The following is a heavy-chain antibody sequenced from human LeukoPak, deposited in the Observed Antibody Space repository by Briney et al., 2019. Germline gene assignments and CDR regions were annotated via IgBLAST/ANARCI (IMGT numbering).Heavy chain of an antibody. J-gene: IGHJ3*02. CDR1: GFTFSSYS. Sequence: PGGSLRLSCAASGFTFSSYSMNWVRQAPGKGLEWVSSISSSSSYIYYADSVKGRFTISRDNAKNSLYLQMNSLRAEDTAVYYCARANPLIGDAFDIWGQGTMVTVSS. CDR3: ARANPLIGDAFDI. D-gene: IGHD2-21*01. V-gene: IGHV3-21*01. CDR2: ISSSSSYI.